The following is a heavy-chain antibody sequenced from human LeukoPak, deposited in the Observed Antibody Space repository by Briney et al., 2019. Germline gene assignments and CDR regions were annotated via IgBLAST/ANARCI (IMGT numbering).Heavy chain of an antibody. V-gene: IGHV4-59*12. CDR3: ARFGSYFEY. CDR2: IYYSGSN. Sequence: SETLSLTCTVSGGSINNYYCSWIRQPPGKGLEWIGHIYYSGSNKNNPSLKSLVTMTVDTSKNQSSLKLTSVTAADTAMYFCARFGSYFEYWGQGILVTVSS. CDR1: GGSINNYY. J-gene: IGHJ4*02. D-gene: IGHD3-10*01.